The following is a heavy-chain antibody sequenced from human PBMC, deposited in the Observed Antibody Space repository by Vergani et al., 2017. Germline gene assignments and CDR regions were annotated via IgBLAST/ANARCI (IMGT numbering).Heavy chain of an antibody. CDR3: ARGGCRSTSCYMTPDC. J-gene: IGHJ4*02. V-gene: IGHV1-46*01. D-gene: IGHD2-2*02. CDR2: INPSGGHT. Sequence: QVQLVQSGAEVKKPGASVKVSCKASGYTFTSYYMHWVRQAPGQGLEWMGIINPSGGHTNYAQKFQGRVTITADESTSTAYMELSSLRSEDTAVYYCARGGCRSTSCYMTPDCWGQGTLVTVSA. CDR1: GYTFTSYY.